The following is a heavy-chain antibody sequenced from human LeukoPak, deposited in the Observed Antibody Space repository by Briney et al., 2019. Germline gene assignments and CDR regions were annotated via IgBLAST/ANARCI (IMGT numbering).Heavy chain of an antibody. J-gene: IGHJ3*02. CDR2: IIPIFGTA. CDR3: ARGDIVVVPAAMPLGDAFHI. D-gene: IGHD2-2*01. CDR1: GGTFSSYA. V-gene: IGHV1-69*05. Sequence: SAKVSCKASGGTFSSYAISWVRQAPGQGLEWMRGIIPIFGTANYAQKFQGRVTITTDESTSTAYMELSSLRSEDTAVYYCARGDIVVVPAAMPLGDAFHIWGQGTMVTVSS.